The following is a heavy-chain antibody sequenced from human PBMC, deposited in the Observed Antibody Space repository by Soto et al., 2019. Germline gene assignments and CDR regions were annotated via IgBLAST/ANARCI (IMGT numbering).Heavy chain of an antibody. J-gene: IGHJ3*02. Sequence: GVLRLSCAASGFTVSSNYMSWVRQAPGKGLEWVSVIYSGGSTYYADSVKGRFTISRDNSKNTLYLQMNSLRAEDTAVYYCRSEPDNDAFDIWGQGTMVTVSS. V-gene: IGHV3-66*01. CDR1: GFTVSSNY. CDR3: RSEPDNDAFDI. CDR2: IYSGGST. D-gene: IGHD1-1*01.